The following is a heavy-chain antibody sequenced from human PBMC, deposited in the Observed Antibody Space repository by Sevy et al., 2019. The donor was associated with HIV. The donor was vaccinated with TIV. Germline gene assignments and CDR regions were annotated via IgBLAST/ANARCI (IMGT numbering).Heavy chain of an antibody. J-gene: IGHJ4*02. D-gene: IGHD2-15*01. CDR1: GFTFSTYA. V-gene: IGHV3-23*01. CDR2: ISNNGVTT. CDR3: ASLEDYSFPLDF. Sequence: GGSLRLSCAASGFTFSTYAMNWVRQAPGKGLEWVSSISNNGVTTYYTDSVKDRFTISRDNSKNMVYLQMNSLRTEDTAVYYCASLEDYSFPLDFWGQGTLVTVSS.